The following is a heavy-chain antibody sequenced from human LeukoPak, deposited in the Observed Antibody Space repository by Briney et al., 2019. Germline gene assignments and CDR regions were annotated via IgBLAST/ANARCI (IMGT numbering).Heavy chain of an antibody. Sequence: GSSVKVSCKASGDTFNSVALGWVRLAPGQGLEWMGGIIPIFGTANYAQRFLGRVTITSDESTSTAYMEINSLTSEDTAVYYCARLSDPSKSPGPLDIWGKGTTVTVSS. J-gene: IGHJ6*04. D-gene: IGHD4-11*01. CDR3: ARLSDPSKSPGPLDI. V-gene: IGHV1-69*01. CDR2: IIPIFGTA. CDR1: GDTFNSVA.